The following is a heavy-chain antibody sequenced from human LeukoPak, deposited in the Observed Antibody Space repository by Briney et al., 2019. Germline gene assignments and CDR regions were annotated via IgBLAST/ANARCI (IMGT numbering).Heavy chain of an antibody. Sequence: RGSLRLSCAASGFTFSSYAMHWVRQAPGKGLEWVAVISYDGSNKYYADSVKGRFTISRDNAKNTLYLQMNSLRAEDTAVYYCARPGLDLFDYWGQGTLVTVSS. V-gene: IGHV3-30*04. D-gene: IGHD3/OR15-3a*01. CDR3: ARPGLDLFDY. J-gene: IGHJ4*02. CDR1: GFTFSSYA. CDR2: ISYDGSNK.